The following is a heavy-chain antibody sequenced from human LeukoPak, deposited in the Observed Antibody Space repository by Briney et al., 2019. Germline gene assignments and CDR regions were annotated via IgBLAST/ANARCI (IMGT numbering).Heavy chain of an antibody. CDR2: ISGSGGST. CDR3: AKAARYCSSTSCFNWFDP. Sequence: GGSLRLSCAASGFTFSSYAMSWVRQAPGKGLEWVSAISGSGGSTYYAGSVKGRFTISRDNSKNTLYLQMNSLRAEDTAVYYCAKAARYCSSTSCFNWFDPWGQGTLVTVSS. V-gene: IGHV3-23*01. J-gene: IGHJ5*02. D-gene: IGHD2-2*01. CDR1: GFTFSSYA.